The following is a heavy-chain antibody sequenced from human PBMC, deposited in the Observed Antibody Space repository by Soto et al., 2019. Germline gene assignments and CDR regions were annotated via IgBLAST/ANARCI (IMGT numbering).Heavy chain of an antibody. CDR3: ATQGFGTLHGLVDV. CDR2: ISYSGHT. J-gene: IGHJ6*02. V-gene: IGHV4-59*08. CDR1: GGSITSITNHY. D-gene: IGHD1-7*01. Sequence: SETLSLTCTVSGGSITSITNHYCSWIRQPPGKGLEWIGYISYSGHTSYNPSLKSRVILSVDTSKNQVSLNLASVTAADTAVYYCATQGFGTLHGLVDVWGQGTTVT.